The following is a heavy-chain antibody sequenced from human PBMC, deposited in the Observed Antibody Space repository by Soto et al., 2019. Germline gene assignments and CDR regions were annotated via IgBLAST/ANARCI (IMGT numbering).Heavy chain of an antibody. CDR3: ASEHLDYSNYEGYYYGMDV. D-gene: IGHD4-4*01. CDR2: IYYSGST. Sequence: PSETLSLTCTVSGGSISSGDYYWSWIRQPPGKGLEWIGYIYYSGSTYYNPSLKSRVTISVDTSKNQFSLKLSSVTAADTAVHYCASEHLDYSNYEGYYYGMDVWGQGTTVTVSS. J-gene: IGHJ6*02. CDR1: GGSISSGDYY. V-gene: IGHV4-30-4*01.